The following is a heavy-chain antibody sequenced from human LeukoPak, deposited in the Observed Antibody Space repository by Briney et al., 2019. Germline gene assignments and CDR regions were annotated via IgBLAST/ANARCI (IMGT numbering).Heavy chain of an antibody. CDR3: ARAIRSYYYYGMDV. CDR2: IKQDGSEK. CDR1: GFTFSSYW. J-gene: IGHJ6*02. Sequence: GGSLRLSCAASGFTFSSYWMSWVRQAPGKGLEWVANIKQDGSEKYYVDSVKGRFTISRDNAKNSLYLQMNSLRAEDTAVYYCARAIRSYYYYGMDVWGQGTTVTVSS. V-gene: IGHV3-7*01.